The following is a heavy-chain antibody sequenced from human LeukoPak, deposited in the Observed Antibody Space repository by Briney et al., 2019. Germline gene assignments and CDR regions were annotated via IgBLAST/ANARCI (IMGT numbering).Heavy chain of an antibody. CDR1: GFSLRASGMC. J-gene: IGHJ4*02. CDR3: ARMGYSSGRSEYYFDY. V-gene: IGHV2-70*11. CDR2: IDWDDDK. Sequence: SGPALVKPTQTLTLTCTFSGFSLRASGMCVSWIRQSPGKALEWLARIDWDDDKHYNTSLKTRLTISKDTSKNQVVLTMTNMDPVDTATYYCARMGYSSGRSEYYFDYWGQGALVTVSS. D-gene: IGHD6-19*01.